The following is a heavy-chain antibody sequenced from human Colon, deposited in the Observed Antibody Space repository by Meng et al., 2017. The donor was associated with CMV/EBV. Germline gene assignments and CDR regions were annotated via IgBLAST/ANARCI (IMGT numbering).Heavy chain of an antibody. V-gene: IGHV1-2*06. CDR2: IKPSTGDT. J-gene: IGHJ4*02. Sequence: QVQLVQSGVEVKKPGTSVNLSCKASGYTFTGYWMHWVRQAPGQGLEWMGRIKPSTGDTNYAQNFQGRVTVTRDTSISTVYMEVNSLTSDDTAVYYCTREGFDYWGQGALVTDSS. CDR3: TREGFDY. CDR1: GYTFTGYW.